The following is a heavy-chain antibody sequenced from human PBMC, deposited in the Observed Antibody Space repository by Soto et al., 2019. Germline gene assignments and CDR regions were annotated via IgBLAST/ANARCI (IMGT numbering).Heavy chain of an antibody. CDR2: IIPIFGTA. Sequence: GASVKVSCKASGGTFSSYAISWVRQAPGQGLEWMGGIIPIFGTANYAQKFQGRVTITADESTSTAYMELSSLRSEDTAVYYCARAINYYGSGSYYNITLNYYYGMDVWGQGTTVTVSS. CDR3: ARAINYYGSGSYYNITLNYYYGMDV. CDR1: GGTFSSYA. J-gene: IGHJ6*02. V-gene: IGHV1-69*13. D-gene: IGHD3-10*01.